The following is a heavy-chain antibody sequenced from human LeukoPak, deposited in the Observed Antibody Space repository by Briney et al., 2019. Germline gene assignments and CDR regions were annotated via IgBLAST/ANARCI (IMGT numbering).Heavy chain of an antibody. J-gene: IGHJ4*02. Sequence: PGGSLRLSCAASGFTFSSYGMHWVRQAPGKGLEWVAVIWYDGSNKYYADSVKGRFTISRDNSKNTLYLQMNSLRAEDTAVYYCAREGGYCTNGVCNEQEGGFDYWGQGTLVTVSS. CDR1: GFTFSSYG. CDR3: AREGGYCTNGVCNEQEGGFDY. V-gene: IGHV3-33*01. D-gene: IGHD2-8*01. CDR2: IWYDGSNK.